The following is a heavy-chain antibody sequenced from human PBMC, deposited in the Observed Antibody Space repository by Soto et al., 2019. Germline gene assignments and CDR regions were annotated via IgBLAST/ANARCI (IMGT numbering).Heavy chain of an antibody. CDR3: ARDYDFWSLTHYGMDV. D-gene: IGHD3-3*01. V-gene: IGHV3-30-3*01. J-gene: IGHJ6*02. CDR2: ISYDGSNK. CDR1: GFTFSSYA. Sequence: HPGGSLRLSCAASGFTFSSYAMHWVRQAPGKGLEWVAVISYDGSNKYYADSVKGRFTISRDNSKNTLYLQMNSLRAEDTAVYYCARDYDFWSLTHYGMDVWGQGTTVTSP.